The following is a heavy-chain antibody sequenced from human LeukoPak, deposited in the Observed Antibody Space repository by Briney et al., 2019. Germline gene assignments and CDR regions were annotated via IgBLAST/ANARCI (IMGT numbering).Heavy chain of an antibody. CDR3: ARDRSENDFWSGYYKGSNWFDP. J-gene: IGHJ5*02. D-gene: IGHD3-3*01. CDR1: GFTFSSYW. CDR2: IKQDGSEK. Sequence: GGSLRLSCAASGFTFSSYWMSWVRQAPGKGLEWVANIKQDGSEKYYVDSVKGRFTISRDNATNSLYLQMNSLRAEDTAVYYCARDRSENDFWSGYYKGSNWFDPWGQGTLVTVSS. V-gene: IGHV3-7*01.